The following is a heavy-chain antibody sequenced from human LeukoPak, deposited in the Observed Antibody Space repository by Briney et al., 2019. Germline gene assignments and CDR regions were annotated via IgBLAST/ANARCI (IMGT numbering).Heavy chain of an antibody. CDR3: ARNGCSSTSCYYYCYYGMDV. V-gene: IGHV4-34*01. J-gene: IGHJ6*02. Sequence: PSETLSLTCAVYGGSFSGYYWSWIRQPPGKGLEWIGEINHSGSTNYNPSLKSRVTISVDTSKNQFSLKLSSVTAADTAVYYCARNGCSSTSCYYYCYYGMDVWGQGTTVTVSS. CDR2: INHSGST. D-gene: IGHD2-2*01. CDR1: GGSFSGYY.